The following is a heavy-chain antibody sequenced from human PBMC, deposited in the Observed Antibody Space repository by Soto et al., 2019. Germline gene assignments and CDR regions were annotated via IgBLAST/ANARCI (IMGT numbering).Heavy chain of an antibody. J-gene: IGHJ6*02. CDR2: IYYSGST. Sequence: SETLSLTCTVSGGSISSYYWSWIRQPPGKGLEWIGYIYYSGSTNYNPSLKSRVTISVDTSKNQFSLKLSSVTAADTAVYYCAIHLGSGYYYYGMDVWGQGTTVTVSS. V-gene: IGHV4-59*08. CDR1: GGSISSYY. D-gene: IGHD3-10*01. CDR3: AIHLGSGYYYYGMDV.